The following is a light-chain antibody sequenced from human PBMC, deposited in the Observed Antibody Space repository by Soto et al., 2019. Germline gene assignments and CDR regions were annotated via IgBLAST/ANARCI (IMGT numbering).Light chain of an antibody. J-gene: IGKJ1*01. CDR1: QSLLHSNGNNY. Sequence: DIVMTQSPLSLPVTLGEPASISCMSSQSLLHSNGNNYLNWFLQKPRQSPQLLIYLGSTRASGVPDRFSGSGSGTAFTLKISSVEAEDLGIYYCMQTRQSPTFGQGTKVDIK. CDR3: MQTRQSPT. CDR2: LGS. V-gene: IGKV2-28*01.